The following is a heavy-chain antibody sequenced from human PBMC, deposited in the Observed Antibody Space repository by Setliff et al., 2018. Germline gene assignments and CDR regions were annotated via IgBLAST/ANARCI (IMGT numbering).Heavy chain of an antibody. CDR2: IIPVFRTA. V-gene: IGHV1-69*13. CDR3: ARGRDGYTSNALEF. CDR1: GDTFNTYT. D-gene: IGHD5-12*01. J-gene: IGHJ3*01. Sequence: GASVKVSCKSSGDTFNTYTLSWVRQAPGQGLEWMGRIIPVFRTATYAPKFQGRVTITADESTRTVYMELSSLRSEDTAIYYCARGRDGYTSNALEFWGQGTMVTVSS.